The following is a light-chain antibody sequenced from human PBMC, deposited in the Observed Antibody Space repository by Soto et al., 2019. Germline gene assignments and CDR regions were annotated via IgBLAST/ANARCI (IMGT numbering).Light chain of an antibody. J-gene: IGKJ1*01. V-gene: IGKV3-20*01. CDR3: QQYGSSPWT. Sequence: EIVLTQSPGTLSLSPGERATLSCRASQSVSNNYLAWYQQRPGQTPRLLIYGASNRATGIPDRFSGSGSGTDFTLTISRLEPEDFAVYYCQQYGSSPWTFGQGTKVDIK. CDR1: QSVSNNY. CDR2: GAS.